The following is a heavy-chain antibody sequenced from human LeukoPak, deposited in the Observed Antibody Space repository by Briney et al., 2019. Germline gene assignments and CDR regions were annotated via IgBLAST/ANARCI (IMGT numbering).Heavy chain of an antibody. Sequence: GGSLRLSCAASGFTFSSYGMHWVRQAPGKGLEWVAVISYDGSNKYYADSVKGRFTISRDSSKNTLYLQMNSLRAEDTAVYYCATIDDVAAAGRNWFDPWGQGTLVTVSS. CDR1: GFTFSSYG. D-gene: IGHD6-13*01. V-gene: IGHV3-30*03. CDR3: ATIDDVAAAGRNWFDP. CDR2: ISYDGSNK. J-gene: IGHJ5*02.